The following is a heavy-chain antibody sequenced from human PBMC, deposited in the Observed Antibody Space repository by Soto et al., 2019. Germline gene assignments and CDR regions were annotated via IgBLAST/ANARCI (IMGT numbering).Heavy chain of an antibody. V-gene: IGHV3-74*01. Sequence: GGSLRLSCAASGFTFSSYWMHWVRQAPGKGLVWVSRINSDGSSTSYADSVKGRFTISRDNAKNTLYLQMNSLRAEDTAVYYCARVESAALLHYGMDVWGQGTTVTVSS. J-gene: IGHJ6*02. CDR3: ARVESAALLHYGMDV. CDR1: GFTFSSYW. D-gene: IGHD2-2*02. CDR2: INSDGSST.